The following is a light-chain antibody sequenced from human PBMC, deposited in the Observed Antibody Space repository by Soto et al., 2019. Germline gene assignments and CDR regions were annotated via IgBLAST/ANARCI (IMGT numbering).Light chain of an antibody. CDR1: QSISSW. J-gene: IGKJ1*01. V-gene: IGKV1-5*01. CDR3: LLDFRYFWA. Sequence: DIQMTQSPSTLSASVGDRVTITCRASQSISSWLAWYQQKPGKVPKLLIYDASILQSGVPSRFSGSGSGTDFTLTISSLQPEDFATYYCLLDFRYFWAFGQGTKVDI. CDR2: DAS.